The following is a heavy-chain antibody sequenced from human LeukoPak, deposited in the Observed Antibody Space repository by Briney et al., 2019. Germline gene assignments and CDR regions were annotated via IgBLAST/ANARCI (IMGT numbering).Heavy chain of an antibody. D-gene: IGHD6-13*01. CDR1: GFSFSDYA. CDR3: ANGYSSSPKDY. J-gene: IGHJ4*02. V-gene: IGHV3-23*01. Sequence: GGSLTLSCAASGFSFSDYAMSWVRQAPGKGLEWVSAISDSGENTQHADSMKGRFTISRDNSKNTLYLQMSSLRPEDTAVYYCANGYSSSPKDYWGQGTLVIVSS. CDR2: ISDSGENT.